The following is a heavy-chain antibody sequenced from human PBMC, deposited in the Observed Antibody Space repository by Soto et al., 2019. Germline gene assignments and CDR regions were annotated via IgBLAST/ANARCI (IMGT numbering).Heavy chain of an antibody. V-gene: IGHV1-18*01. Sequence: GASVKVSCKASGYTFTSYGISWVRQAPGQVLEWMGWISAYNGNTNYAQKLQGRVTMTTDTSTSTAYMELRSLRSDDTAVYYCARGSGSYLLPGAEYFQHWGQGTLVTVSS. CDR1: GYTFTSYG. J-gene: IGHJ1*01. CDR2: ISAYNGNT. D-gene: IGHD1-26*01. CDR3: ARGSGSYLLPGAEYFQH.